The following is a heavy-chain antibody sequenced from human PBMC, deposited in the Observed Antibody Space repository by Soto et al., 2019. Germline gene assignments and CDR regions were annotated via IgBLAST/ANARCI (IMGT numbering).Heavy chain of an antibody. CDR1: GFPARNNY. Sequence: DVQLEESGGGLIQPGGSLRRSFAGSGFPARNNYMTWVRQAPGKGLEWVSLIYSSGGTKYADSVRGRFTISRDNSKNTLYLQMNSLKVEDTAVYYCARDPPGIAASGSYNWGQGTLVTVSS. J-gene: IGHJ4*02. CDR3: ARDPPGIAASGSYN. CDR2: IYSSGGT. V-gene: IGHV3-53*01. D-gene: IGHD6-13*01.